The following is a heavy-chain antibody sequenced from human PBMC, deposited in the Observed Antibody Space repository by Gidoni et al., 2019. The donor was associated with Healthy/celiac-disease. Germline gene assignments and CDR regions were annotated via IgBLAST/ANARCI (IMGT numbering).Heavy chain of an antibody. Sequence: EVQLVESGGGLVQPGGSLRLSCAASGFTFSSYEMNWVRQAPGKGLEWVSYISSSGSTIYYADSVKGRFTISRDNAKNSLYLQMNNLRAEDTAVYYCARGDNWSGYFGNSHYYYGMDVWGQGTTVTVSS. V-gene: IGHV3-48*03. D-gene: IGHD3-3*01. J-gene: IGHJ6*02. CDR3: ARGDNWSGYFGNSHYYYGMDV. CDR1: GFTFSSYE. CDR2: ISSSGSTI.